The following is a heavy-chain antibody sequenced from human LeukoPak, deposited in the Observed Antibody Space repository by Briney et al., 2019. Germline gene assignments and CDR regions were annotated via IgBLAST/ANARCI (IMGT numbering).Heavy chain of an antibody. J-gene: IGHJ4*02. Sequence: GGSLRLSCAASGFTLSSYAMSWVRQAPGKGLEWVSAISGSGGSTYYADSVKGRFTISRDNSKNTLYLQMNSLRAEDTAVYYCAKASEYYGSGSYPIGGFYWGQGTLVTVSS. V-gene: IGHV3-23*01. D-gene: IGHD3-10*01. CDR1: GFTLSSYA. CDR3: AKASEYYGSGSYPIGGFY. CDR2: ISGSGGST.